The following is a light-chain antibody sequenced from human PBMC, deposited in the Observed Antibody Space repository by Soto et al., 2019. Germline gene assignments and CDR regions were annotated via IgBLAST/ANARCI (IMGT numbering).Light chain of an antibody. CDR1: QGIGVD. CDR2: AAS. CDR3: QKYNSAPLT. V-gene: IGKV1-27*01. Sequence: DIQMTQSPSSLSASFGDRVTITCRASQGIGVDLAWFQQKPGNAPKLLIYAASTLQSGVPSRFSGSGSGTDFTLPISGLQPEDVATYYCQKYNSAPLTFGGGTKVEIK. J-gene: IGKJ4*01.